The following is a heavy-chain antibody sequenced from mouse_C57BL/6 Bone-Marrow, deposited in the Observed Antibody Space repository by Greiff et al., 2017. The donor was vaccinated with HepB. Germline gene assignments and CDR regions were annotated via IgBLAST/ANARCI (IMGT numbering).Heavy chain of an antibody. J-gene: IGHJ3*01. CDR2: IHPNSGST. CDR1: GYTFTSYW. V-gene: IGHV1-64*01. D-gene: IGHD2-3*01. CDR3: ARGGSDGYYGVAY. Sequence: VPLQQPGAELVKPGASVKLSCKASGYTFTSYWMHWVKQRPGQGLEWIGMIHPNSGSTNYNEKFKSKATLTVDKSSSTAYMQLSSLTSEDSAVYYWARGGSDGYYGVAYWGQGTMVTVSA.